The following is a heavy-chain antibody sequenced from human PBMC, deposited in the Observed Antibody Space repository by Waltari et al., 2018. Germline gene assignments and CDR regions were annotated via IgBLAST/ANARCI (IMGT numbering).Heavy chain of an antibody. CDR3: ARGDSHDRDGAFDI. CDR1: GYTFTSLH. D-gene: IGHD4-4*01. J-gene: IGHJ3*02. CDR2: MAPKTGNT. Sequence: QERLVQSGAEVKKPGASVKVSCKASGYTFTSLHINWVRQATGQGLEWMGGMAPKTGNTGYAQKFQVRVTMTSETSITTSYMSLNSLTSEDTALYYCARGDSHDRDGAFDIWGQGTMVTVSS. V-gene: IGHV1-8*01.